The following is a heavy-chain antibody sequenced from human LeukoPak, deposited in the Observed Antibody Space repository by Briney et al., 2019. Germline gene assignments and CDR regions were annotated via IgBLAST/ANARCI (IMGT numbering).Heavy chain of an antibody. CDR3: ARDRWSEEMDYGADDAFDI. D-gene: IGHD4-17*01. CDR2: ISSSSSYI. V-gene: IGHV3-21*01. J-gene: IGHJ3*02. Sequence: GGSLRLSCAPSGFTFSSYSMNWVRQAPGKGLEWVSAISSSSSYIYYADSVKGRFTISRDNAKNALYLQMNSLRAEDTAVYYCARDRWSEEMDYGADDAFDIWGQGTMVTVSS. CDR1: GFTFSSYS.